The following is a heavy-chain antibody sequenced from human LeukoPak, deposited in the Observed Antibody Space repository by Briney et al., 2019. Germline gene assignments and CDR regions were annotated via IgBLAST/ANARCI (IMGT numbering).Heavy chain of an antibody. CDR3: ASQSDMVYGDAFDI. CDR1: GYRINNYW. CDR2: IYPADSDI. J-gene: IGHJ3*02. Sequence: GESLKISCKGSGYRINNYWIAWVRQMPGKGLEWMGIIYPADSDIRYSPSFQGQVTISADKSISTAYLQWSSLKASDTAMYYCASQSDMVYGDAFDIWGQGTMVTVSS. D-gene: IGHD2-8*01. V-gene: IGHV5-51*01.